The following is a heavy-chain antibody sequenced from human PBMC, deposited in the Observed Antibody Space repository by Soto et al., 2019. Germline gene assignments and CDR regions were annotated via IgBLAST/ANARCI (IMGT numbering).Heavy chain of an antibody. CDR3: ASYHLNSYYYGMDV. Sequence: GASVKVSCKASGYTYTSYDINWVRQATGQGLEWMGWMNANSANTGYAQKFQGRVTMTRNTSTSTAYMELSSLRSDDTAVYYCASYHLNSYYYGMDVWGQGTTVTVSS. CDR2: MNANSANT. V-gene: IGHV1-8*01. CDR1: GYTYTSYD. J-gene: IGHJ6*02.